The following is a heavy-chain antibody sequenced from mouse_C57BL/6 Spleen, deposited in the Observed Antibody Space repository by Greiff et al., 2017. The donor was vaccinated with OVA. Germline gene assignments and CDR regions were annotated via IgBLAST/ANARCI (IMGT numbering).Heavy chain of an antibody. Sequence: QVQLQQSGPELVKPGASVKISCKASGYAFSSSWMNWVKQRPGKGLEWIGRIYPGDGDTNYNGKFKGKATLTADKSSSTAYMQLSSLTSEDSAVYFCARSRIYYDYDFDYWGQGTTLTVSS. D-gene: IGHD2-4*01. CDR1: GYAFSSSW. J-gene: IGHJ2*01. CDR2: IYPGDGDT. CDR3: ARSRIYYDYDFDY. V-gene: IGHV1-82*01.